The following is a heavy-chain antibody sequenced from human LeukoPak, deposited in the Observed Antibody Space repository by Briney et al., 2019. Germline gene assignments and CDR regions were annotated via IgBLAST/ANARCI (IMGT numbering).Heavy chain of an antibody. D-gene: IGHD2-2*01. CDR1: GFTFSSYS. Sequence: GGSLRLSCAASGFTFSSYSMNWVRQAPGKGLEWVSSISSSSSYIYYADSVKGRFTISRDNAKSSLYLQMNSLRAEDTAVYYCARGAGPCSSTSCFTNWFDPWGQGTLVTVSS. J-gene: IGHJ5*02. CDR2: ISSSSSYI. CDR3: ARGAGPCSSTSCFTNWFDP. V-gene: IGHV3-21*01.